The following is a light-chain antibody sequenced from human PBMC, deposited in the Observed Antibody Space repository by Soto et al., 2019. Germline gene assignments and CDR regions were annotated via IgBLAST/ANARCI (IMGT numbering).Light chain of an antibody. Sequence: EIMMTQSPATLSVSPGEKATLSCRASQSVSNNVAWYQQKPGQAPRLLIDYASTTATGIPDRFSGSGSGTEFTLTISSLQSEDFALYYCQQYNNWPPITFGQGTRLEIK. CDR3: QQYNNWPPIT. CDR1: QSVSNN. V-gene: IGKV3-15*01. J-gene: IGKJ5*01. CDR2: YAS.